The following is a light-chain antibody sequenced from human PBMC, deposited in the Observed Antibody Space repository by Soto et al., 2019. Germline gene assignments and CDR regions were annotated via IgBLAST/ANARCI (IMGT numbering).Light chain of an antibody. CDR3: SSYAGSNSFV. CDR2: EVI. CDR1: SSDVGGYNY. Sequence: QSELTQPPSASGSLGQSVTISCTGASSDVGGYNYVSWYQQHPGKAPKLLISEVIKRPSGVPDRFSGSKSGNTASLTISGLQAEDEADYYCSSYAGSNSFVFGTGTKVTVL. J-gene: IGLJ1*01. V-gene: IGLV2-8*01.